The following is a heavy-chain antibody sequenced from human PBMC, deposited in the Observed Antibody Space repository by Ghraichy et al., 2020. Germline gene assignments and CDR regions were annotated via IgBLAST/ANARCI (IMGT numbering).Heavy chain of an antibody. CDR3: ARDPRPVNYGMDV. V-gene: IGHV1-18*04. CDR1: GYTFTSYG. CDR2: ISAYNGNT. D-gene: IGHD6-6*01. J-gene: IGHJ6*02. Sequence: ASVKVSCKASGYTFTSYGISWVRQPPGQGLEWMGWISAYNGNTNYAQKFQGRVTMTTDTSTSTAYMELRSLRPDDTAVYYCARDPRPVNYGMDVWGQGTTVTVSS.